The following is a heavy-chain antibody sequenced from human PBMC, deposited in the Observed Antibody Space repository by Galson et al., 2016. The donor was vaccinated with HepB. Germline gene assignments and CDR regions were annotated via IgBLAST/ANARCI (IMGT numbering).Heavy chain of an antibody. J-gene: IGHJ4*02. D-gene: IGHD3-22*01. Sequence: SLRLSCAASGFSFSSHWMHWVRQAPGKGLVWVSRIDTDGSRTTYADSVKGRFTISRDNAKNTLYLQMNSLRAEDTAVYFCARTFINYYDSSDRLLLAAYYDFWGQGALVTVSS. V-gene: IGHV3-74*03. CDR2: IDTDGSRT. CDR3: ARTFINYYDSSDRLLLAAYYDF. CDR1: GFSFSSHW.